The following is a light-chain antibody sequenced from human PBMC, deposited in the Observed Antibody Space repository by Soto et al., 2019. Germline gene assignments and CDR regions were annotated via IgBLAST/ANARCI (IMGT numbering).Light chain of an antibody. CDR1: QSVSGN. J-gene: IGKJ3*01. CDR2: AAS. V-gene: IGKV3-15*01. CDR3: QQYNNWPPIT. Sequence: EIVMTQSPATLSVSPGERATLSCRASQSVSGNLAWYQQKPGQAPRLLIYAASTRATGIPARFSGSGSGKEFTLTISSLQSEGFAVYCCQQYNNWPPITFGPGTKVDIK.